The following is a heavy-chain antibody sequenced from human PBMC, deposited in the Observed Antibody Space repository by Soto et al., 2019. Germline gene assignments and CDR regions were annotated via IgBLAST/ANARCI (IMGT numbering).Heavy chain of an antibody. Sequence: ASVKVSCKASGYTFTSYYMHWVRQAPGQGLEWMRIINPSGGSTSYAQKFQGRVTMTRDTSTSTVYMELSSLRSEDTAVYYCARDWYYYDSSGYYYDAFDIWGKGTMVTVSS. J-gene: IGHJ3*02. CDR2: INPSGGST. CDR1: GYTFTSYY. D-gene: IGHD3-22*01. V-gene: IGHV1-46*01. CDR3: ARDWYYYDSSGYYYDAFDI.